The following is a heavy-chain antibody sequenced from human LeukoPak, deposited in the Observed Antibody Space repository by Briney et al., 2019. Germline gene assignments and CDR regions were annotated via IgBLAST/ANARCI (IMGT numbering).Heavy chain of an antibody. CDR3: ARDEGSFDI. Sequence: KLQGRVTLTTDTSTSTAYMELRSLTSDDTAVYYCARDEGSFDIWGQGTLVTVSS. V-gene: IGHV1-18*01. J-gene: IGHJ3*02.